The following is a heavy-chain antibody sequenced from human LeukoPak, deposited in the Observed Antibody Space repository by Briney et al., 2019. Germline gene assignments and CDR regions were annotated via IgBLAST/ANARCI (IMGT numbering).Heavy chain of an antibody. CDR1: GYTFSTYG. CDR2: ISGYNGNI. V-gene: IGHV1-18*01. D-gene: IGHD3-22*01. J-gene: IGHJ4*02. CDR3: ARGQYYYDSSGYWPFDY. Sequence: ASVKVSCKASGYTFSTYGINWVRQAPGQGLEWMGWISGYNGNINYAQKLQGRVTMTTDTSTNTAYMELRSLRSDDTAVYYCARGQYYYDSSGYWPFDYWGQGTLVTVPS.